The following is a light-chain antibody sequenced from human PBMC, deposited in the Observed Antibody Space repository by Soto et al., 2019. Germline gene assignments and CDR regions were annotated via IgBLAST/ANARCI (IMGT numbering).Light chain of an antibody. CDR1: SSDVGGYNY. V-gene: IGLV2-14*01. CDR2: KVS. J-gene: IGLJ1*01. Sequence: QSALTQPASVSGSPGQSITIPRTGTSSDVGGYNYVSWYQQHPGRAPKLVIYKVSDRPSGVSSRFSTSKSGNTASLTISGLQAEDEADYYCSSYSTATSPQWVFGGGPKVTVL. CDR3: SSYSTATSPQWV.